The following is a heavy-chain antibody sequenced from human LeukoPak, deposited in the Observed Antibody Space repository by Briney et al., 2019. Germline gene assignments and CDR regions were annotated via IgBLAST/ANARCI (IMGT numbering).Heavy chain of an antibody. CDR3: ARVGCSSTSCYTTLYYYYYMDV. CDR1: GFTFSSYW. J-gene: IGHJ6*03. CDR2: IKQDGSEK. V-gene: IGHV3-7*01. Sequence: GGSLRLSCAASGFTFSSYWMSWVRQAPGKGLEWVANIKQDGSEKYYVDSVKGRFTISRDNAKNSLYLQMNSLRAEDTAVYYCARVGCSSTSCYTTLYYYYYMDVWGKGTTVTVSS. D-gene: IGHD2-2*02.